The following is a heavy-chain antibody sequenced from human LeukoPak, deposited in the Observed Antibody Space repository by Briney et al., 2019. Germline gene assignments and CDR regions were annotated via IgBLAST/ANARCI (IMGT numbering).Heavy chain of an antibody. D-gene: IGHD2-15*01. CDR3: AKAWSCSGGSCYSGLDY. CDR2: ISYDGSNE. CDR1: GFTFSSYA. V-gene: IGHV3-30*18. J-gene: IGHJ4*02. Sequence: PGGSLRLSCAASGFTFSSYAMHWVRQAPGKGLEWVAIISYDGSNEYYADSVKGRFTISRDNSKKTLYLEMNSLRVEDTAVYYCAKAWSCSGGSCYSGLDYWGQGTLVTVSS.